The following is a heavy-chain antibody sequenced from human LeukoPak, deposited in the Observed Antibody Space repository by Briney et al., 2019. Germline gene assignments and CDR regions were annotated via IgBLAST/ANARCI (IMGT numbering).Heavy chain of an antibody. J-gene: IGHJ5*02. Sequence: SDTLSLTCIVSGYSISSDYYWGWIRQPPGEGLGCIGTIYHSGSTYYNPSLKSRVTISVDTSKNQFSLKLSSVTAADTAVYYCATYVVLYNWFDPWGQGTLVTVSS. V-gene: IGHV4-38-2*02. D-gene: IGHD3-22*01. CDR2: IYHSGST. CDR1: GYSISSDYY. CDR3: ATYVVLYNWFDP.